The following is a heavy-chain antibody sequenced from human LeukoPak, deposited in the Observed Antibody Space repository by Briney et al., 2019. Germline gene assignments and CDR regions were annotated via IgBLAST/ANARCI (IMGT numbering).Heavy chain of an antibody. CDR2: IKQDGSEK. CDR3: ARNTRRDDINWFDP. Sequence: PGGSLRLSCAASGFTFSSYWMSWVRQAPGKGLEWVANIKQDGSEKYYVDSVKGRFTISRDNAKNSLYLQMNSLRAEDTAVYYYARNTRRDDINWFDPWGQGTLITVSS. CDR1: GFTFSSYW. D-gene: IGHD1-1*01. V-gene: IGHV3-7*01. J-gene: IGHJ5*02.